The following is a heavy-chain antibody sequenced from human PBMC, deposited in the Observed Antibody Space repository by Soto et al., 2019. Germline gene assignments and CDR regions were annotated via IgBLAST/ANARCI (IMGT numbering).Heavy chain of an antibody. D-gene: IGHD6-19*01. V-gene: IGHV3-9*01. CDR3: AKDAGPGIAVAAILSWFAP. J-gene: IGHJ5*02. CDR2: ISWNSGSI. CDR1: GFTFDDYA. Sequence: EVQLVESGGGLVQPGRSLRLSCAASGFTFDDYAMHWVRQAPGKGLEWVSGISWNSGSIGYADSVKGRFTISRDNAKNSLYLQMNSLRAEDTALYYCAKDAGPGIAVAAILSWFAPWGQGTLVTVSS.